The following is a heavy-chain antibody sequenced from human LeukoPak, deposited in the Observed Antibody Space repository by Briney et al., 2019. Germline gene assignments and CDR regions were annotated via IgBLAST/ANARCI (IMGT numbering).Heavy chain of an antibody. J-gene: IGHJ4*02. Sequence: GGSLRLSCAASGFTFSSYAMNWVRQAPGKGLEWVSYISSSSNTIYYADSVKGRFTISRDNAKNSLYLQMNSLRDEDTAVFYCARAVADCSGTGCLYYFDYWGQGTLVTVSS. CDR1: GFTFSSYA. V-gene: IGHV3-48*02. CDR3: ARAVADCSGTGCLYYFDY. CDR2: ISSSSNTI. D-gene: IGHD2-2*01.